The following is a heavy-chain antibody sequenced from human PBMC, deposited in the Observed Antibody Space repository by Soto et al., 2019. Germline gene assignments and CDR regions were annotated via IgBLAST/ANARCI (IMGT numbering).Heavy chain of an antibody. V-gene: IGHV3-23*01. CDR2: ISGSGGST. D-gene: IGHD2-15*01. CDR3: AKAPIDVVAVAGMDV. Sequence: GGSLRLSCAASGFTFSSYAMSWVRQAPGKGLEWVSAISGSGGSTYYADSVKGRFTISRDNSKNTLYLQMNSLRAEDTAVYYCAKAPIDVVAVAGMDVWGQGTTVTVSS. J-gene: IGHJ6*02. CDR1: GFTFSSYA.